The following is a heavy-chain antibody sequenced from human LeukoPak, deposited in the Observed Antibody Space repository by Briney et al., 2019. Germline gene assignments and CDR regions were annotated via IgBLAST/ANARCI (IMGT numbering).Heavy chain of an antibody. CDR1: GDSINDHY. D-gene: IGHD4/OR15-4a*01. CDR2: IYSSVST. Sequence: PSETLSLTCTVSGDSINDHYWSWIRQPPGEGLEWIGYIYSSVSTNYNPSLKRRVTISIDKSKIQLSLKLPSVTAADTGVYYCERQTCRGATSSRVDQYYYMDVWGKGTTVTVSS. CDR3: ERQTCRGATSSRVDQYYYMDV. J-gene: IGHJ6*03. V-gene: IGHV4-4*09.